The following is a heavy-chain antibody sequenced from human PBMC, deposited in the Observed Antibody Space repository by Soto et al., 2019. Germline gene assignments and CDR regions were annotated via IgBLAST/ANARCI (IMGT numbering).Heavy chain of an antibody. CDR2: ISGSGGST. J-gene: IGHJ4*02. CDR1: GFPFSSYA. CDR3: ASHRGDWAFDY. Sequence: PGESQSLSCSASGFPFSSYAMSWVRQAPGKGLEWVSAISGSGGSTYYADSVKGRFTISRDNSKNTLYLQMNSLRAEDTAVYYCASHRGDWAFDYWGQGTLVTVSA. V-gene: IGHV3-23*01. D-gene: IGHD3-10*01.